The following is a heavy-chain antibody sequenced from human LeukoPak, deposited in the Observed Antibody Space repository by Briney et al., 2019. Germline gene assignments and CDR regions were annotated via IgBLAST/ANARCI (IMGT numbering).Heavy chain of an antibody. CDR3: AKDGNSYGYNNWFDP. J-gene: IGHJ5*02. D-gene: IGHD5-18*01. Sequence: GRSLRLSCAASGFTFSSYGMHWVRQAPGKGLEWVAVIWYDGSNKYYADSVKGRFTISRDNSKNTLYLQMNSLRAEDTVVYYCAKDGNSYGYNNWFDPWGQGTLVTVSS. CDR1: GFTFSSYG. V-gene: IGHV3-33*06. CDR2: IWYDGSNK.